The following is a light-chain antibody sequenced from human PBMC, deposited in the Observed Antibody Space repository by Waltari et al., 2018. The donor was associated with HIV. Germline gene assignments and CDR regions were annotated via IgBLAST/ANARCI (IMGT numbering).Light chain of an antibody. J-gene: IGLJ1*01. CDR3: SSYGGTDTYV. V-gene: IGLV2-8*01. CDR1: RSDVGAYDY. Sequence: SALTQPPSASGSVGQSVSISCTGTRSDVGAYDYVSWYQQHPGKAPEVIIYEVNKRPSGVPHRFSGSKSGNTASLTVAGLQADDEADYFCSSYGGTDTYVFGSGTKVSVL. CDR2: EVN.